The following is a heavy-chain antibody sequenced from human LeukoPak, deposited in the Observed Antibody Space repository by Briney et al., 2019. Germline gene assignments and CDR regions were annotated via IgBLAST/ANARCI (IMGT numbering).Heavy chain of an antibody. CDR1: GFTVSSNY. D-gene: IGHD3-3*01. V-gene: IGHV3-53*01. CDR2: IYSGGST. CDR3: ARDHGVGSFRWFDP. Sequence: GGSLRLSCAASGFTVSSNYMSWVRQAPGKGLEWVSVIYSGGSTYYADSVKGRFTISRDNSKNTLYLQMNSLRAEDTAVYYCARDHGVGSFRWFDPWGQGTLVTVSS. J-gene: IGHJ5*02.